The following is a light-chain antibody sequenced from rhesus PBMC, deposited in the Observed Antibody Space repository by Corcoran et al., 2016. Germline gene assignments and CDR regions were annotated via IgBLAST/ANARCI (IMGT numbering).Light chain of an antibody. CDR3: YQHSSGYS. CDR2: GAS. CDR1: QSVSSY. V-gene: IGKV3-10*01. Sequence: QVILTQSPATLSLSPGERATLSCRASQSVSSYLAWYQQKPGQAPRLLIDGASSRATGIPDRFSGSGSGTDFTLPISSLEPEDVRVYHCYQHSSGYSFGQGTKVEIK. J-gene: IGKJ2*01.